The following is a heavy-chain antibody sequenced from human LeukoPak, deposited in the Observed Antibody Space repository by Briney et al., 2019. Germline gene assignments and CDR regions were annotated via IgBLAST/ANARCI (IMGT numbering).Heavy chain of an antibody. CDR3: AKGGYHGNAPGY. Sequence: GGSLRLSCAASGFTFSNYAMHWVRQAPGKGLEWVAVISYDGSNKYYADSVKGRFTISRDNSKNTLYLQMNSLRAEDTAVYYCAKGGYHGNAPGYWGQGTLVTVSS. CDR1: GFTFSNYA. J-gene: IGHJ4*02. CDR2: ISYDGSNK. V-gene: IGHV3-30*04. D-gene: IGHD4-23*01.